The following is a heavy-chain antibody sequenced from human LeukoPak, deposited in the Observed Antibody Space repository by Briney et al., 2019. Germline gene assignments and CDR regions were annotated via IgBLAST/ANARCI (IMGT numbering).Heavy chain of an antibody. CDR2: INHSGST. CDR3: ATGPATPRYCSSTSSYDPYYYYMDV. Sequence: SETLSLTCAVYGGSFSGYYWSWIRQPPGKGLEWIGEINHSGSTNYNPSLKSRVTISVDTSKNQFSLKLSSVTAADTAVYYCATGPATPRYCSSTSSYDPYYYYMDVWGKGTTVTVSS. V-gene: IGHV4-34*01. D-gene: IGHD2-2*01. CDR1: GGSFSGYY. J-gene: IGHJ6*03.